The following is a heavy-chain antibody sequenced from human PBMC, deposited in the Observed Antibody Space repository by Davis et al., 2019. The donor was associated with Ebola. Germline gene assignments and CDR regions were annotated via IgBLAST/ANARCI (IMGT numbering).Heavy chain of an antibody. J-gene: IGHJ6*02. CDR2: INHSGST. CDR1: GGSFSGYY. Sequence: SETLSLTCVVYGGSFSGYYWSWIRQPPGKGLEWIGEINHSGSTNYNPSLKSRVTISVDTSKNQFSLKLSSVTAADTAVYYCARDGPDYYGLDVWGQGTAVTVSS. V-gene: IGHV4-34*01. CDR3: ARDGPDYYGLDV.